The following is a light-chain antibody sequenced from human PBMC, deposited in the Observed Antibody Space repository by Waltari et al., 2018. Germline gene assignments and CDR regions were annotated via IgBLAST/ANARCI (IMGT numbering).Light chain of an antibody. CDR3: QQYNSYSRT. Sequence: DIQMTQSPSTLSASVGDMVTITCRASQSISSWLAWYQQKPGKAPKLLIYKASSLESGVPSRFSGSGSGTEFTLTISSLQPDDFATYYCQQYNSYSRTFGQGTKLEIK. CDR1: QSISSW. CDR2: KAS. J-gene: IGKJ2*01. V-gene: IGKV1-5*03.